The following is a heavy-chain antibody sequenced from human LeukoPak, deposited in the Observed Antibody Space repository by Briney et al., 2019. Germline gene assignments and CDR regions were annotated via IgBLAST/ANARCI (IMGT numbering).Heavy chain of an antibody. Sequence: GGSLRLSCAASGFTFSSYAMSWVRQAPGKGLEWVSAISASGGTTYYADSVKGRFTISRDNSKNTLYLQMSGLRAEDTAVYYCAKEPREYCSSTSRPNWIDPWGQGTLVTVSS. D-gene: IGHD2-2*01. J-gene: IGHJ5*02. CDR3: AKEPREYCSSTSRPNWIDP. V-gene: IGHV3-23*01. CDR1: GFTFSSYA. CDR2: ISASGGTT.